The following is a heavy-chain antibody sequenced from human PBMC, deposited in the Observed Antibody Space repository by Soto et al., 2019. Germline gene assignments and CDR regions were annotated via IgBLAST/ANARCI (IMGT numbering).Heavy chain of an antibody. CDR3: ARNVAYVLEY. V-gene: IGHV4-4*02. Sequence: QVQLQESGPGLVKPSGTLSLTCAVSGDSISSDYCWSWVRQPPGKGLEWIGEIYRAGNTNYNPSLKSRATMSVDMSKNQFSLNLNSVTAADSAVYYCARNVAYVLEYWGQGTLVTVSS. CDR1: GDSISSDYC. CDR2: IYRAGNT. J-gene: IGHJ4*02. D-gene: IGHD1-1*01.